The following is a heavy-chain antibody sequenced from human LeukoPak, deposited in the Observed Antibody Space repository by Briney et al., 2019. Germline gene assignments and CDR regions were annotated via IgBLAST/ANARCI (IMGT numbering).Heavy chain of an antibody. CDR1: GFTFTTYG. D-gene: IGHD5-12*01. CDR2: IWYDGNNK. Sequence: GRSLRLSCAVSGFTFTTYGMHWVRQVPGKGLEWVAVIWYDGNNKYYADSVKGRFTISRDNSKNTLYLQMNSLRAEDTAVYYCVRDPYEAYWGQGTLVTVSS. V-gene: IGHV3-33*01. J-gene: IGHJ4*02. CDR3: VRDPYEAY.